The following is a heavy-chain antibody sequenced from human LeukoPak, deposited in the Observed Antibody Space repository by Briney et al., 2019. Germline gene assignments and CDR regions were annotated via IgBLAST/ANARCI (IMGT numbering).Heavy chain of an antibody. Sequence: ASVKVSCKASGGTFSSYTISWVRQAPGQGLEWIGRIIPILGIANYAQKFQGRVTITADKSTSTAYMELSSLRSEDTAVYYCAREGNSDCSSTSCYTNFQHWGQGTLVTVSS. J-gene: IGHJ1*01. D-gene: IGHD2-2*02. CDR1: GGTFSSYT. CDR2: IIPILGIA. V-gene: IGHV1-69*04. CDR3: AREGNSDCSSTSCYTNFQH.